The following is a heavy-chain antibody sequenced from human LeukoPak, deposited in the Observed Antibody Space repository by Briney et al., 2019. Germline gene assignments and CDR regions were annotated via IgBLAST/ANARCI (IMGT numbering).Heavy chain of an antibody. V-gene: IGHV4-38-2*02. CDR3: VSTLRFLPYRRFDY. Sequence: SETLSLTCTVSGYSISSNYYWGWIRPPPGKGLEWIGSIYQSGSGNSYYNPSLKSRVTISGDTSKNQFSLRLRSVTAADTAVYYCVSTLRFLPYRRFDYWGQGTLVTVPS. J-gene: IGHJ4*02. D-gene: IGHD3-3*01. CDR2: IYQSGSGNS. CDR1: GYSISSNYY.